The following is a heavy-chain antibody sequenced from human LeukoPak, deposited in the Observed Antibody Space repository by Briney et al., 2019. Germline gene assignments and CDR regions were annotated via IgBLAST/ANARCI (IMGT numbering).Heavy chain of an antibody. CDR3: ARDKKVTGNPLLNFQVDY. CDR2: ISSSSSYI. V-gene: IGHV3-21*01. J-gene: IGHJ4*02. Sequence: GGSLRLSCAASGFTFSSYSMNWVRQAPGKGLEWVSSISSSSSYIYYADSVKGRFTISRDNAKNSLYLQMNSPRAEDTAVYYCARDKKVTGNPLLNFQVDYWGQGTLVTVSS. CDR1: GFTFSSYS. D-gene: IGHD1-14*01.